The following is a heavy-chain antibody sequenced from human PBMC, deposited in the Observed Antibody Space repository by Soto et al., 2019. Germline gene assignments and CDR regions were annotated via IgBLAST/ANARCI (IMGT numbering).Heavy chain of an antibody. V-gene: IGHV1-69*01. CDR2: IIPIFGTA. Sequence: QVQLVQSGAEVKKPGSSVKVSCKASGGTFSSYAISWVRQAPGQGLEWMGGIIPIFGTANYAQKFQGRVTITADESTSTAYMELSSLRSEDTAVYYCARSLGGSDYDLVPNWFDPWGQGTLVTVSS. CDR3: ARSLGGSDYDLVPNWFDP. J-gene: IGHJ5*02. D-gene: IGHD1-26*01. CDR1: GGTFSSYA.